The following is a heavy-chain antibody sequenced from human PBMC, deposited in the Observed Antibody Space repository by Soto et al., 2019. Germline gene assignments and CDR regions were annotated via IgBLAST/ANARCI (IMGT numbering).Heavy chain of an antibody. CDR2: ISPKGGES. Sequence: ASVKVSCKACGCRFLDYYKHWVRQAPGQGLEWMGIISPKGGESKHAQKFQGRVTMTMDTSTSTVYMDLRSLTSEDTAVYYCARVHCGGDCRPGEWFYYYGMDVWGQGTTVTVSS. CDR1: GCRFLDYY. V-gene: IGHV1-46*01. D-gene: IGHD2-21*01. J-gene: IGHJ6*02. CDR3: ARVHCGGDCRPGEWFYYYGMDV.